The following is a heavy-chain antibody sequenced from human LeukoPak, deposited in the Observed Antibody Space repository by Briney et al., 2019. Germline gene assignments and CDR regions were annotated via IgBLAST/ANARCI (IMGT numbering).Heavy chain of an antibody. CDR2: INSDGSST. J-gene: IGHJ4*02. Sequence: GGSLRLSCAASGFTFSSYWMHWVRQAPGKGLVWVSRINSDGSSTSYADSVKGRFTISRDNAKNTLYLQMNSLRAEDTAVYYCARARYGGNYYFVYWGQGTLVTVSS. CDR3: ARARYGGNYYFVY. D-gene: IGHD4-23*01. V-gene: IGHV3-74*01. CDR1: GFTFSSYW.